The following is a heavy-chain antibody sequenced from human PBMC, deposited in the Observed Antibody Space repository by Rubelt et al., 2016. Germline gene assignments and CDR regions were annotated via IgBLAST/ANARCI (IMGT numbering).Heavy chain of an antibody. Sequence: QVQLVESGGGVVQPGRSLRLSCAASGFTFSSYAMHWVRQAPGKGLEWVAVISYDGSNKYYADSVKGRFTISRDNSKNTLYLQMNSLRAEDTAVYYCARGGYDSSGYWNGFDHWGQGTLVTVSS. J-gene: IGHJ4*02. D-gene: IGHD3-22*01. CDR1: GFTFSSYA. CDR3: ARGGYDSSGYWNGFDH. V-gene: IGHV3-30*04. CDR2: ISYDGSNK.